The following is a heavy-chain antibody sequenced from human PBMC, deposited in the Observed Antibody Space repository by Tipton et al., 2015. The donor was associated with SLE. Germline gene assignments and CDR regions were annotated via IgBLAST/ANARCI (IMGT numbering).Heavy chain of an antibody. D-gene: IGHD4-17*01. CDR2: IYYSGST. V-gene: IGHV4-59*11. CDR1: GGSISSHY. Sequence: TLSLTCTVSGGSISSHYWSWIRQPPGKGLEWIGYIYYSGSTNYNPSLKSRVTISVDTSKNQFSLKLSSVTAADTAVYYCARREVTTEGSFDYWGQGTLVTVSS. J-gene: IGHJ4*02. CDR3: ARREVTTEGSFDY.